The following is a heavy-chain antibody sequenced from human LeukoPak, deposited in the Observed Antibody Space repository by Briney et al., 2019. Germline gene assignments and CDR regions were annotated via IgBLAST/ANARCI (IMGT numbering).Heavy chain of an antibody. D-gene: IGHD6-13*01. Sequence: SETPSLTCAVYGGSFSGYYWSWIRQPPGKGLEWIGEINHSGSTNYNPSLKSRVTISVDTSKNQFSLKLSSVTAADTAVYYCARNVQGTAAAGTSAYYYYYMDVWGKGTTVTVSS. V-gene: IGHV4-34*01. J-gene: IGHJ6*03. CDR1: GGSFSGYY. CDR2: INHSGST. CDR3: ARNVQGTAAAGTSAYYYYYMDV.